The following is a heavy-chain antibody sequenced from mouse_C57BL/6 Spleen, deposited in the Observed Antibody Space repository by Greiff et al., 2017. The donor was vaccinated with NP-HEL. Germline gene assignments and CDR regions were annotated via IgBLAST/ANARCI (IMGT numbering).Heavy chain of an antibody. V-gene: IGHV1S81*02. CDR3: ARIKNQVATYFDY. Sequence: VQLQQSGAELVKAGASVKMSCKASGYTFTSYWMHWVKQRLGKGLEWFAETNPTNGRTYYNEKFKTKATLTVDKSSSTAYMLLSGPTFEDSAVYYCARIKNQVATYFDYWDQGTTLTVSS. CDR2: TNPTNGRT. CDR1: GYTFTSYW. J-gene: IGHJ2*01. D-gene: IGHD1-1*01.